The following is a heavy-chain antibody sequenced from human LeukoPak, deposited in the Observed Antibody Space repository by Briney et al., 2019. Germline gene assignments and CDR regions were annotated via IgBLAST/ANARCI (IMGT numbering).Heavy chain of an antibody. CDR1: GYTFTSYY. D-gene: IGHD6-19*01. J-gene: IGHJ6*02. CDR2: INPNSGGT. CDR3: ARYSSGGFGLYV. Sequence: VASVKVSCKASGYTFTSYYMHWVRQAPGQGLEWMGWINPNSGGTNYAQKFQGRVTMTRDTSISTAYMELSRLRSDDTAVYYCARYSSGGFGLYVWGQGTTVTVSS. V-gene: IGHV1-2*02.